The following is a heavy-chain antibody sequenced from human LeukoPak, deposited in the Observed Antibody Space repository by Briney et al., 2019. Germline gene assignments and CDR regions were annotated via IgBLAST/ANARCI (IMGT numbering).Heavy chain of an antibody. CDR2: MYYSGNT. CDR1: GGSISSSNCY. J-gene: IGHJ4*02. CDR3: ARTLGWASSRYPFDG. V-gene: IGHV4-39*01. Sequence: SETLSLTCTVSGGSISSSNCYWGWIRQPPGKGLEWIGSMYYSGNTDYNPSLKSRVTISVDTSKNQFSLKVSSVTAADTAVYYCARTLGWASSRYPFDGWGQGTLVTVSS. D-gene: IGHD3-16*02.